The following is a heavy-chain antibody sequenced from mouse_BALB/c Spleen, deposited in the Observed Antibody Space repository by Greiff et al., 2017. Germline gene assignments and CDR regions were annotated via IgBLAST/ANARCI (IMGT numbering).Heavy chain of an antibody. CDR3: ARRGNYVRYFDY. J-gene: IGHJ2*01. Sequence: QVQLQQSGAELAKPGASVKMSCKASGYTFTSYWMHWVKQRPGQGLEWIGYINPSTGYTEYNQKFKDKATLTADKSSSTAYMQLSSLTSEDSAVYYCARRGNYVRYFDYWGQGTTLTVSS. CDR2: INPSTGYT. D-gene: IGHD2-1*01. V-gene: IGHV1-7*01. CDR1: GYTFTSYW.